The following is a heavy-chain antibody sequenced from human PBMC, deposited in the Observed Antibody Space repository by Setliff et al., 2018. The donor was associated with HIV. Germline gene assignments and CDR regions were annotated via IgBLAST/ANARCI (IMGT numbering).Heavy chain of an antibody. Sequence: ASVKVSCKASGYMFTSYGIGWVRQAPGQGLEWMAWISTYNGNTNYAPQFQGRVSVTTDTATSTVHMELRSLRSDDTAMYYCASLRRGRVTIDYWGQGTLVPVSS. J-gene: IGHJ4*02. CDR3: ASLRRGRVTIDY. CDR1: GYMFTSYG. V-gene: IGHV1-18*01. D-gene: IGHD4-17*01. CDR2: ISTYNGNT.